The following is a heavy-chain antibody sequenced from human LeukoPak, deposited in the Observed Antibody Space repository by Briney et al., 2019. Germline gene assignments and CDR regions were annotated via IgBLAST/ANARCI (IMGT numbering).Heavy chain of an antibody. V-gene: IGHV4-59*01. CDR1: GGSISSYY. CDR2: IYYSGST. D-gene: IGHD1-1*01. CDR3: ARDLVKGGIWFDP. J-gene: IGHJ5*02. Sequence: SETLSLTCTVSGGSISSYYWSWIRQPPGKGLEWIGYIYYSGSTNYNPSLKSRATISVDTSKNQFSLKLSSVTAADTAVYYCARDLVKGGIWFDPWGQGTLVTVSS.